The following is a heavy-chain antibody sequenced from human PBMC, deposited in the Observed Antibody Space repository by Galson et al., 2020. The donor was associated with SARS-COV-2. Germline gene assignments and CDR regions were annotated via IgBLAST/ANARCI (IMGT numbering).Heavy chain of an antibody. V-gene: IGHV3-23*01. CDR2: ISGSGVST. J-gene: IGHJ4*02. D-gene: IGHD3-10*01. Sequence: GESLKISCAASGFTFSDYAMSWVRQAPGRGLEWVSFISGSGVSTQYADSVKGRFTISRDNSNNAMYLQMNSLRAEDTAVYYCVKGGTRSLLTWFGEFWGQGTPVTVSS. CDR1: GFTFSDYA. CDR3: VKGGTRSLLTWFGEF.